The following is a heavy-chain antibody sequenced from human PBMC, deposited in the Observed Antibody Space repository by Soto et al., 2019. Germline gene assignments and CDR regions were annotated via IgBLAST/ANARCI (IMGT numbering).Heavy chain of an antibody. J-gene: IGHJ5*02. Sequence: PSETLSLTCTVSGGSISSYYWSWIRQPPGKGLEWIGYIYYSGSTNYNPSLKSRVTISVDTSKNQFSLQLNSVTPEDTAVYYCARVFVPSRGVVVAATNWFDPWGQGTLVTVSS. CDR2: IYYSGST. D-gene: IGHD2-15*01. CDR3: ARVFVPSRGVVVAATNWFDP. CDR1: GGSISSYY. V-gene: IGHV4-59*12.